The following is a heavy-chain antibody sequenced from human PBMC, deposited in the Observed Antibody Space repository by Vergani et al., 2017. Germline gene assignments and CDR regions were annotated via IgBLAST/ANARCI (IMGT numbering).Heavy chain of an antibody. CDR3: ARDVWDCSGISCFLRAGEFYYMDV. Sequence: QVQLVESGGGVVQPGTSLRLSCEASGDKFSQFGMHWVRQGPGKGLERGAFISYDGSKTQYADSEKGRVTISRDNSKNTVGLEMSSLRVDDTATYYCARDVWDCSGISCFLRAGEFYYMDVWGQGTTVTVSS. J-gene: IGHJ6*03. CDR2: ISYDGSKT. V-gene: IGHV3-33*05. CDR1: GDKFSQFG. D-gene: IGHD3-16*01.